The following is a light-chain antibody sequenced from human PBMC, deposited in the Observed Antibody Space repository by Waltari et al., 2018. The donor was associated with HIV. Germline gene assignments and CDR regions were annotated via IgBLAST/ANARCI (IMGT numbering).Light chain of an antibody. CDR2: NAS. Sequence: DIQLTQSPSPLSASVGDSGTITCRASQSISHWLAWHQQKPGEAPKVLIYNASTLASGVPSRFSDSGSETEFTLSINNLQPGDLATYYCQQYNTFPLTFGQGTRLEIK. CDR3: QQYNTFPLT. V-gene: IGKV1-5*03. CDR1: QSISHW. J-gene: IGKJ5*01.